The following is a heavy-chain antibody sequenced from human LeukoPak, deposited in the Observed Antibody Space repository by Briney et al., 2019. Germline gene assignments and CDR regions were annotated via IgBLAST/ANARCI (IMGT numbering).Heavy chain of an antibody. CDR3: AKDLHWILFDD. D-gene: IGHD2-2*03. CDR2: IGGSGTRT. J-gene: IGHJ4*02. V-gene: IGHV3-23*01. CDR1: GFTFSDYY. Sequence: PGGSLRLSCAASGFTFSDYYMSWIRQAPGKGLEWVSGIGGSGTRTYYADSVKGRFTISRDNSKNTLYLQMNSLRDEDTAVYYCAKDLHWILFDDWGQGTLVTVSS.